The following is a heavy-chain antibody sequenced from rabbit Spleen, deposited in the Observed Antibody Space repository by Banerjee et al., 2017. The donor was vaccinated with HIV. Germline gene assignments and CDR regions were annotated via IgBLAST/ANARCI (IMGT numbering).Heavy chain of an antibody. CDR1: GFSFSSNW. D-gene: IGHD7-1*01. CDR2: IDTVDGDT. J-gene: IGHJ6*01. V-gene: IGHV1S45*01. Sequence: LEESGGGLVKPGGTLTLTCTVSGFSFSSNWICWVRQAPGKGLEWIACIDTVDGDTDYATWPKGRFTISKTSSTTVTLQMTSLTAADTATYFCAREGEGGDSSYGMDLWGQGTLVTVS. CDR3: AREGEGGDSSYGMDL.